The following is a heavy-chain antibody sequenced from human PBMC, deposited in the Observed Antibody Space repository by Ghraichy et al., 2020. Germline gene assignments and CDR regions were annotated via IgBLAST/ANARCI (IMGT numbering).Heavy chain of an antibody. V-gene: IGHV4-34*01. CDR2: INHSGST. J-gene: IGHJ4*02. CDR3: AGCSIRHNVGGY. Sequence: SETLSLTCAVYGGSFSDYYWSWIRQPPGKGLEWIGEINHSGSTNYNPSLKSRVTISVDTSNNQFSLKLSSVTAADTAVYYCAGCSIRHNVGGYWGQGILVTVSS. CDR1: GGSFSDYY. D-gene: IGHD5-24*01.